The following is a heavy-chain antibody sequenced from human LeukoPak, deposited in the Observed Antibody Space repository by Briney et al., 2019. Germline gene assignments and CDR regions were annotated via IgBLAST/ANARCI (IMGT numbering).Heavy chain of an antibody. Sequence: SQTLSLTCTVSGGSISSGDYHWSWIRQPPGKGLEWIAYMYYSGSTYYNPSLMSRVTMSADTSKNQLSLKLSSVTAADTAVYYCARPYYYDSRIDPWGQGILVTVSS. CDR3: ARPYYYDSRIDP. CDR2: MYYSGST. CDR1: GGSISSGDYH. V-gene: IGHV4-30-4*01. D-gene: IGHD3-22*01. J-gene: IGHJ5*02.